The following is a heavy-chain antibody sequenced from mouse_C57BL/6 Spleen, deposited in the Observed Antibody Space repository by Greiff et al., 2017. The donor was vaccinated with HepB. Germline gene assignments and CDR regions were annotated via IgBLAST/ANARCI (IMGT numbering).Heavy chain of an antibody. D-gene: IGHD1-1*01. CDR1: GYTFTDYE. V-gene: IGHV1-15*01. Sequence: QVQLQQSGAELVRPGASVTLSCKASGYTFTDYEMHWVKQTPVHGLEWIGAIDPETGGTAYNQKFKGKAILTADKSSSTAYMELRSLTSEDSAVYYCTRGRGSSYRAMDYWGQGTSVTVSS. J-gene: IGHJ4*01. CDR2: IDPETGGT. CDR3: TRGRGSSYRAMDY.